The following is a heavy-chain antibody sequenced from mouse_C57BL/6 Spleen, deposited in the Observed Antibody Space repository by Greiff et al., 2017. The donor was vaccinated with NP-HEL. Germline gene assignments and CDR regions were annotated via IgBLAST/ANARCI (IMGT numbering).Heavy chain of an antibody. D-gene: IGHD1-1*01. J-gene: IGHJ2*01. Sequence: EVQVVESGGGLVKPGGSLKLSCAASGFTFSSYAMSWVRQTPEKRLEWVATISDGGSYTYYPDNVKGRFTISRDNAKNNLYLQMSHLKSEDTAMYYCARDTGQGYWGQGTTLTVSS. V-gene: IGHV5-4*01. CDR3: ARDTGQGY. CDR1: GFTFSSYA. CDR2: ISDGGSYT.